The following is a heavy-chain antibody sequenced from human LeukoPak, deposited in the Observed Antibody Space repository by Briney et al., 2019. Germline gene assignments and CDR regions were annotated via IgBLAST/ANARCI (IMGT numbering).Heavy chain of an antibody. CDR2: ISGYNGNT. CDR3: ARSSRGTYYYFDL. V-gene: IGHV1-18*01. J-gene: IGHJ4*02. Sequence: ASVKVSCKASSYSFTRYGISWVRQAPGQGLEWVGWISGYNGNTNYAQKFLGRVSMTADTSTSTAYMELRSLTSDDTAVYYCARSSRGTYYYFDLWGLGTLVTVSS. CDR1: SYSFTRYG. D-gene: IGHD2-15*01.